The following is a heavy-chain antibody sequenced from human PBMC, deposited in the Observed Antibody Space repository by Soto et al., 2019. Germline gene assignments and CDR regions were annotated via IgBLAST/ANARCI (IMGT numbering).Heavy chain of an antibody. V-gene: IGHV4-30-2*01. J-gene: IGHJ4*02. CDR3: ARALITKVDY. D-gene: IGHD3-10*01. CDR2: IYHSGST. Sequence: QLQLKESGSGLVKPSQTLSLTCAVSGDSISSGGSSWSWMRQLPGKGLEWIGYIYHSGSTYYNPSIKSRVTISVDRSKNQFSLKLRSVTAADTAVYYCARALITKVDYWGQGTLVTVSS. CDR1: GDSISSGGSS.